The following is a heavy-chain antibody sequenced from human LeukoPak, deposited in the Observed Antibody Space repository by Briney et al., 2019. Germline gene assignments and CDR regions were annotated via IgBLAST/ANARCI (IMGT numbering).Heavy chain of an antibody. CDR1: GFTFSSYG. D-gene: IGHD3-10*01. Sequence: GGSLRLSCAASGFTFSSYGMSWVRQAPGKGLEWVSAISGSGGSTYYADSVKGRFTISRDNFKNTLYLQMNSLRAEDTAVYYCAKDGGVWFGESNDYWGQGTLVTVSS. J-gene: IGHJ4*02. V-gene: IGHV3-23*01. CDR2: ISGSGGST. CDR3: AKDGGVWFGESNDY.